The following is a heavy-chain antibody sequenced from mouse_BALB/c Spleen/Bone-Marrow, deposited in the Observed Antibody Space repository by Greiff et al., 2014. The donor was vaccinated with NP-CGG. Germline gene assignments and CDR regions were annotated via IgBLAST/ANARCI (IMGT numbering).Heavy chain of an antibody. CDR3: TRSELRRGGYALDY. D-gene: IGHD2-12*01. CDR2: ISPSNGRS. J-gene: IGHJ4*01. Sequence: VKLQESRAELVKPGASVKLSCKASGYPFTSYWMHWVKQRPGRGLEWIGEISPSNGRSNYNEKFKSKATLTVDKSSSTAYMQLSGLTSEDSAVYYCTRSELRRGGYALDYWGLGTSVTVSS. V-gene: IGHV1S81*02. CDR1: GYPFTSYW.